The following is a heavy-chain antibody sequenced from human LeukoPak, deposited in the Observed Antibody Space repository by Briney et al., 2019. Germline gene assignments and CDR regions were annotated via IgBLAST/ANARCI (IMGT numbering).Heavy chain of an antibody. CDR2: IYYSGNT. Sequence: SETLSLTCTVSGGSISSYYWSWIRQPPGKGLEWLGYIYYSGNTNYNPSLKSRITISLDTSRNQFSLELSSVTAADTAIYYCTREGPTATSIDYWGQGTLVTVSS. CDR3: TREGPTATSIDY. J-gene: IGHJ4*02. D-gene: IGHD2-21*02. CDR1: GGSISSYY. V-gene: IGHV4-59*01.